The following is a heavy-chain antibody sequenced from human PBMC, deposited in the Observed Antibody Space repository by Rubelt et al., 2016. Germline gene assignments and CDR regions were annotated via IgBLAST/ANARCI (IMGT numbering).Heavy chain of an antibody. CDR3: ARDRSGYSRLDY. CDR2: IYYSGST. D-gene: IGHD3-3*01. CDR1: GGSISSGGYY. Sequence: QVQLQESGPGLVKPSQTLSLTCTVSGGSISSGGYYWSWIRQHPGKGLEWIGYIYYSGSTYVTRPLKGRVTISVETSKNQFPLKLSSVTAADTAVYYCARDRSGYSRLDYWGQGTLVTVSS. V-gene: IGHV4-31*03. J-gene: IGHJ4*02.